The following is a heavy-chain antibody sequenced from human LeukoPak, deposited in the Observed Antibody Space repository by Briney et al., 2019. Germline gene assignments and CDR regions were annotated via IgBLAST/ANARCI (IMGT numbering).Heavy chain of an antibody. D-gene: IGHD3-22*01. V-gene: IGHV1-69*04. Sequence: SVKVSCKASGGTFSSYAISWVRQAPGQGLEWMGRIIPILGIANYAQKFQGRVTIIADKSTSTAYMELSSLRSEDTAVYYCARLDDSSGYYDYWGQGTLVTVSS. CDR3: ARLDDSSGYYDY. J-gene: IGHJ4*02. CDR1: GGTFSSYA. CDR2: IIPILGIA.